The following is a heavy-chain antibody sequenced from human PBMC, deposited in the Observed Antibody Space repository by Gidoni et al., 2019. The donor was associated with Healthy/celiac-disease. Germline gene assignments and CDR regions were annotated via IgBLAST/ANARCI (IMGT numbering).Heavy chain of an antibody. D-gene: IGHD2-15*01. V-gene: IGHV4-30-2*01. CDR3: ARSHCSGGSCYSDWFDP. J-gene: IGHJ5*02. Sequence: QLQLQESGSGLVKPSQTLSLTCAVSGGSLSSGGYSWSWIRQPPGKGLEWIGYIYHSGSTYYNPSLKSRVTISVDRSKNQFSLKLSSVTAADTDVYYCARSHCSGGSCYSDWFDPWGQGTLVTVSS. CDR2: IYHSGST. CDR1: GGSLSSGGYS.